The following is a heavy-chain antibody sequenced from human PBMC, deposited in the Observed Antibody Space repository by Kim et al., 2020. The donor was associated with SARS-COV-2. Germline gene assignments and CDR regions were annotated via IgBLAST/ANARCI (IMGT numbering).Heavy chain of an antibody. J-gene: IGHJ6*02. V-gene: IGHV3-13*01. CDR3: ARTEPIFCYYGMDV. Sequence: PGSVKGRFTISRENAKNSLYLQLNSRRAGDTAVYYCARTEPIFCYYGMDVWGQGTTVTVSS.